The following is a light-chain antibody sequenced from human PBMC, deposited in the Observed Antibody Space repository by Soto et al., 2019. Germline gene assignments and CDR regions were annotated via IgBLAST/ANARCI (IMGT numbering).Light chain of an antibody. CDR3: CSYAGSSSSI. Sequence: SVLTQPPSVSGSPGQSITISCSGTSSDVGTYNLVSWYQQYPGKAPRLMIYEVTKRPSGVSNRFSGSKSGNTASLTISGLQPEDEADYYCCSYAGSSSSIFGTGTKVTVL. CDR2: EVT. CDR1: SSDVGTYNL. V-gene: IGLV2-23*02. J-gene: IGLJ1*01.